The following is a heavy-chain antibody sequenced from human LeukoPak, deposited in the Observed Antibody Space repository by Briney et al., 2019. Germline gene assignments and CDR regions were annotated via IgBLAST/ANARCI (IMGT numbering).Heavy chain of an antibody. V-gene: IGHV1-69*04. CDR2: IIPILGIA. Sequence: SCXASGGTFSSYAXSWVRQAPGXGXXXXXRIIPILGIANYAQKFQGRVTITADKSTSTAYMELSSLRSEDTAVYYCARERAQDYYDSSGYIDYWGQGTLVTVSS. CDR1: GGTFSSYA. J-gene: IGHJ4*02. CDR3: ARERAQDYYDSSGYIDY. D-gene: IGHD3-22*01.